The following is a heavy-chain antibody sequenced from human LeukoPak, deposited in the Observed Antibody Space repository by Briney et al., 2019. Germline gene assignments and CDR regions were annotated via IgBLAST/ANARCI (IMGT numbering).Heavy chain of an antibody. J-gene: IGHJ4*01. V-gene: IGHV4-34*01. CDR1: GGSFSGYY. Sequence: SETLSLTCAVYGGSFSGYYWSCIRQPPGKGRECIGEINHSGSTNYNPSLKSRVTISVDTSKNQFSLKLSSVTAADTAVHYCARADYYGSVSYYTIADYWGHRNPLTASS. D-gene: IGHD3-10*01. CDR3: ARADYYGSVSYYTIADY. CDR2: INHSGST.